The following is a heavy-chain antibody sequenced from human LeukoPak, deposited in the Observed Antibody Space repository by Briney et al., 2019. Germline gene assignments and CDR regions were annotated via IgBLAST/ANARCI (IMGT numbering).Heavy chain of an antibody. CDR2: ISYDGSNK. D-gene: IGHD6-19*01. V-gene: IGHV3-30*04. CDR1: GFTFSSYA. CDR3: ASLRIAVAGNFDY. Sequence: SGRPLRLSCAASGFTFSSYAMHWVRQAPGKGLEWVAVISYDGSNKYYADSVKGRFTISRDNSKNTLYLQMNSLRAEDTAVYYCASLRIAVAGNFDYWGQGTLVTVSS. J-gene: IGHJ4*02.